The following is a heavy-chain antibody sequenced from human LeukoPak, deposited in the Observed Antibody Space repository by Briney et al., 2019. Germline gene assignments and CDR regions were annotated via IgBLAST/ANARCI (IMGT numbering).Heavy chain of an antibody. J-gene: IGHJ4*02. CDR2: IHYSGST. CDR3: ASSRDRIHYAAFDY. Sequence: SEILSLTCTVSGGSISSGGYYWSWIRQHAGKGLGWIGYIHYSGSTYYNPSLKSRVTISADTSKNQFSLKLSSMTAADTAVYYCASSRDRIHYAAFDYWGQGTLVTVSS. D-gene: IGHD4-17*01. V-gene: IGHV4-31*03. CDR1: GGSISSGGYY.